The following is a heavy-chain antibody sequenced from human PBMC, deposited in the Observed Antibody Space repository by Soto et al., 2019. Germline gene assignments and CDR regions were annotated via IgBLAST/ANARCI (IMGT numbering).Heavy chain of an antibody. D-gene: IGHD4-17*01. CDR3: ARELPATRYYYYGMDV. J-gene: IGHJ6*02. Sequence: QVQLVESGGGVVQPGRSLRLSCAASGFTFSSYAMHWVRQAPGKGLEWVAVISYDGSNKYYADSVKGRFTISRDNSKNTLYLQMNSLRAEDTAVYYCARELPATRYYYYGMDVWGQGTTVTVSS. CDR1: GFTFSSYA. V-gene: IGHV3-30-3*01. CDR2: ISYDGSNK.